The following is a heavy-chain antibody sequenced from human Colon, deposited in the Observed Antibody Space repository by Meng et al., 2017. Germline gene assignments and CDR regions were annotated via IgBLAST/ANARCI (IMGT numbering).Heavy chain of an antibody. V-gene: IGHV4-31*03. CDR1: GGSSKSGGYQ. J-gene: IGHJ4*02. CDR2: MSDSGTT. CDR3: ARDTLYGTDY. D-gene: IGHD4-17*01. Sequence: QVHLKESGPGLVRPLDDLSLVFTVSGGSSKSGGYQWSWVRQHPGKGLEYIGFMSDSGTTDYNPSLRSRVSISEIGSSKNQFSLTLRSVTAADTATYFCARDTLYGTDYWGQGALVTVSS.